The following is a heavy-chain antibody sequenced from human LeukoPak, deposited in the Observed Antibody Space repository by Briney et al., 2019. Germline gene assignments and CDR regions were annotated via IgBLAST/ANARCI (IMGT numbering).Heavy chain of an antibody. Sequence: GGSLRLSCAASGFTFGSYWMSWVRQAPGKGLEWVANIKQDGSENHYVGSVKGRFTISRDNAKNSLDLQMSSLRAEDTAVYYCARERGGLCSGTTCYKAFDIWGQRTMVTVSS. D-gene: IGHD2-2*01. V-gene: IGHV3-7*01. CDR1: GFTFGSYW. J-gene: IGHJ3*02. CDR2: IKQDGSEN. CDR3: ARERGGLCSGTTCYKAFDI.